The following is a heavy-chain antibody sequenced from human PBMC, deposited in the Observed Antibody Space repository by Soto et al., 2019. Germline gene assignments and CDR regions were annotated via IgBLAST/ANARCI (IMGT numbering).Heavy chain of an antibody. Sequence: VQLVESGGALIQPGGSLRLSCAASGFTVSSNYMSWVRQAPGEGLEWVSVIYRGGSTYYADSVKGRFTISRDNSKNALYLQMSSVSAEDTAVYYCARVYRDYDFWSGQILAGWYFDLWGRGTLVTVSS. CDR3: ARVYRDYDFWSGQILAGWYFDL. CDR1: GFTVSSNY. D-gene: IGHD3-3*01. CDR2: IYRGGST. V-gene: IGHV3-53*01. J-gene: IGHJ2*01.